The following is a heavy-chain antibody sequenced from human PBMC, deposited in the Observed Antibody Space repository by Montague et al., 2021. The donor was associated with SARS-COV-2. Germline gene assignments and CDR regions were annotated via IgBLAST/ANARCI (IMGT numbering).Heavy chain of an antibody. D-gene: IGHD2/OR15-2a*01. CDR3: ASRNRGNRGAFDI. J-gene: IGHJ3*02. CDR1: GGSFSDFY. Sequence: SETLSLTCAVYGGSFSDFYWSWIRQPAGKGLEWIGEINHSGSSYXNPSLKSRVTISVDTSKNQFSLKLSSVTAADTAVYYCASRNRGNRGAFDIWGQGTMVTVSS. CDR2: INHSGSS. V-gene: IGHV4-34*01.